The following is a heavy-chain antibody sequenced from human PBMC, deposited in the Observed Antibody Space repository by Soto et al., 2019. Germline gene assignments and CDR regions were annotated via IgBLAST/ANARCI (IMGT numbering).Heavy chain of an antibody. CDR3: AKRARPYCSGGSCSRAFDY. J-gene: IGHJ4*02. V-gene: IGHV3-23*01. CDR2: ISGSGGST. Sequence: EVQLLESGGGLVQPGGSLRLSCAASGFTFSSYAMSWVRQAPGKGLEWVSAISGSGGSTYYADSVKGRFTISRDNSKNTLYLQMNSLRAEETAVYYCAKRARPYCSGGSCSRAFDYWGQGTLVTVSS. D-gene: IGHD2-15*01. CDR1: GFTFSSYA.